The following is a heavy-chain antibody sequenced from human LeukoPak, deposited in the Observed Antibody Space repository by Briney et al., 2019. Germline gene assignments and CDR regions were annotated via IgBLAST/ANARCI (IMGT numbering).Heavy chain of an antibody. CDR3: ARGNGSGSYYSLAFDI. V-gene: IGHV1-69*04. Sequence: GASVKVSCKASGGTFSSYAISWVRQAPGQGLEWMGRIIPILGIANYAQKFQGRVTITADKSTSTAYMELSSLRSEDTAVYYCARGNGSGSYYSLAFDIWGQGTMVTVSS. CDR1: GGTFSSYA. CDR2: IIPILGIA. J-gene: IGHJ3*02. D-gene: IGHD3-10*01.